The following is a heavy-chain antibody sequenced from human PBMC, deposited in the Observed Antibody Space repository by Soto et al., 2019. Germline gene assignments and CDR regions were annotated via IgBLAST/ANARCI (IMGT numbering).Heavy chain of an antibody. Sequence: KTSETLSLTCTVSGGSITSSSYYWGWIRQPPGKGLEWIGGIYYSGRSYYNPSLKSRVTMSDDTSKNQFSLTLNSVTAADAAVYYCARQRTTVVTQAYFDHWGQGTLVTVSS. D-gene: IGHD4-17*01. V-gene: IGHV4-39*01. CDR1: GGSITSSSYY. CDR3: ARQRTTVVTQAYFDH. J-gene: IGHJ4*02. CDR2: IYYSGRS.